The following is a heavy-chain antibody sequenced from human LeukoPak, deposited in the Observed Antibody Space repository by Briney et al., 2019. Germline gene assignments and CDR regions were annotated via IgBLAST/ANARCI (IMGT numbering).Heavy chain of an antibody. V-gene: IGHV3-11*01. J-gene: IGHJ3*02. CDR2: ISSSGSTI. CDR1: GFTFSDYY. D-gene: IGHD1-26*01. Sequence: VGALRLSCAASGFTFSDYYMSWIRQAPGKGREGGSYISSSGSTIYYADSVKGRFTISRDNAKNSLYLQMNSLRAEDTAVYYCARDSPMVGIDAFDIWGQGTMVTVSS. CDR3: ARDSPMVGIDAFDI.